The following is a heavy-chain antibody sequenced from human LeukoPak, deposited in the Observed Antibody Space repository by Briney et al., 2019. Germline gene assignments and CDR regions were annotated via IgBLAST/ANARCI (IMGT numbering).Heavy chain of an antibody. CDR3: ARAVVVVPAAIYYDSSGYLFDY. V-gene: IGHV1-2*02. CDR2: INPNSGGT. CDR1: GYTFTGYY. J-gene: IGHJ4*02. D-gene: IGHD2-2*02. Sequence: GASVKVSCKASGYTFTGYYMHWVRQAPGQGLEWMGWINPNSGGTNYAQKFQGRVTMTRDTSINTAYMELSRLRSDDTAVYYCARAVVVVPAAIYYDSSGYLFDYWGQGTLVTVSS.